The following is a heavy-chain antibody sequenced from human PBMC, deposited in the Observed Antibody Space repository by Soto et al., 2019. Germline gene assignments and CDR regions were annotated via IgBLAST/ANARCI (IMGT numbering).Heavy chain of an antibody. Sequence: EVQLEESGGGLVQPGGSVRLSCAASGFIFSNFPMNWVRQAPGKGLEWVSYINSGSTPIYYADSVKGRFTIFRDNAKNSLYLQMNSLRDEDTAVYYCVKDGHRGYNMDVWGQGTTVTVSS. CDR2: INSGSTPI. CDR3: VKDGHRGYNMDV. V-gene: IGHV3-48*02. J-gene: IGHJ6*02. CDR1: GFIFSNFP. D-gene: IGHD1-1*01.